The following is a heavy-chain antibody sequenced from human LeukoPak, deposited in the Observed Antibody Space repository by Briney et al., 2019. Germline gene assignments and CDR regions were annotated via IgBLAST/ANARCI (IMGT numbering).Heavy chain of an antibody. CDR1: GFTFSSYG. D-gene: IGHD1-1*01. CDR3: AKAAGAETINCYFDY. CDR2: ISYDGSNK. Sequence: GGSLRLSCVASGFTFSSYGMHWVRQAPGKGLEWVAVISYDGSNKYYADSVKGRFTISRDNSKNTLYLQMNSLRAEDTAVYYCAKAAGAETINCYFDYWGQGTLVTVSS. V-gene: IGHV3-30*18. J-gene: IGHJ4*02.